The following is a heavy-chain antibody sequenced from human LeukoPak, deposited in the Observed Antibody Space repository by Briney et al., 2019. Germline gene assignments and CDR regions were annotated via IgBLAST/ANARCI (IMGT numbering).Heavy chain of an antibody. CDR2: IDRPAKSYAT. Sequence: GGSPRIPCAASGFTLSDSAIHWVRQASGKGLEWVGLIDRPAKSYATAYGASVGGRFTISRDDSKNTAYLQMDSLKTEDTALYYCTRDRGTYNWLVLWGQGTLVTVSS. CDR3: TRDRGTYNWLVL. J-gene: IGHJ5*02. CDR1: GFTLSDSA. V-gene: IGHV3-73*01. D-gene: IGHD1-26*01.